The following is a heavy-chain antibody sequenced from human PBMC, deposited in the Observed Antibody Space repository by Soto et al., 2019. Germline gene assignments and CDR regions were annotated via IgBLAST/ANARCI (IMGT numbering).Heavy chain of an antibody. CDR3: ARGRTRDGYNSGHSDFDI. CDR2: SYHSGDT. D-gene: IGHD5-12*01. J-gene: IGHJ3*02. CDR1: GDSVSRGSYY. Sequence: SETLSLTCTVSGDSVSRGSYYWTWIRQPPGMGLEYIGFSYHSGDTNCSPSLKSLVTISMDSSKNQFSLKLTSVTAADTAMYCCARGRTRDGYNSGHSDFDIWVQGTMVT. V-gene: IGHV4-61*01.